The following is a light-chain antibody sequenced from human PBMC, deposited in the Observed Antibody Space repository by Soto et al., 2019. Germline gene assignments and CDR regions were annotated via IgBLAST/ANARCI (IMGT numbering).Light chain of an antibody. J-gene: IGKJ3*01. CDR2: DAS. V-gene: IGKV3-20*01. CDR3: QQFGTSSLVT. Sequence: EIVMTQSPATLSLSPGERATLSCRASQSVGSYLAWYQHKPGQAPRLLISDASNRATGIPDRFSGSGSGTDFILTISRVEPEDFAVYYCQQFGTSSLVTFGPGTKVDIK. CDR1: QSVGSY.